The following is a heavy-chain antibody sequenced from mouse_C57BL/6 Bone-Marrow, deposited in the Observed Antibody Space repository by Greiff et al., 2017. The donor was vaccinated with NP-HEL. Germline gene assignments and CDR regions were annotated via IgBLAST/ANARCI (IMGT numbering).Heavy chain of an antibody. CDR3: ARDDYYGSSPFAY. CDR2: ISYDGSN. Sequence: VQLKESGPGLVKPSQSLSLTCSVTGYSITSGYYWNWIRQFPGNKLEWMGYISYDGSNNYNPSLKNRISITRDTAKNQFILKLNSVTTEDTATYYCARDDYYGSSPFAYWGQGTLVTVSA. D-gene: IGHD1-1*01. CDR1: GYSITSGYY. V-gene: IGHV3-6*01. J-gene: IGHJ3*01.